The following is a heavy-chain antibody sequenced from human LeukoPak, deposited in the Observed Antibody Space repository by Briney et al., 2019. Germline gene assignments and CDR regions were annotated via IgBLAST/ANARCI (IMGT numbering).Heavy chain of an antibody. CDR1: GFTFSSYS. V-gene: IGHV3-21*01. CDR2: ISSSSSYI. J-gene: IGHJ4*02. Sequence: GGSLRLSCAASGFTFSSYSMNWVRQAPGKGLEWVSSISSSSSYIYYADSVKGRFTISRDNAKNSLYLQMNSLRAEDTAVYYCASQSPRWKMATGSDYWGQGTLVTVSS. D-gene: IGHD5-24*01. CDR3: ASQSPRWKMATGSDY.